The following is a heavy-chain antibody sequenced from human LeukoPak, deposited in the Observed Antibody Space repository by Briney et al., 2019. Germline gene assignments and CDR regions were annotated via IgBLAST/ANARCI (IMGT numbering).Heavy chain of an antibody. CDR3: ASRSGSYYNDY. V-gene: IGHV4-34*01. J-gene: IGHJ4*02. CDR1: GGSLSGYY. Sequence: SETLSLTCAVYGGSLSGYYWSWIRQPPGKGLEWIGEINHSGSTNYNPFLKSRVTISVDTSKNQFSLKLSSVTAADTAVYYCASRSGSYYNDYWGQGTLVTVSS. CDR2: INHSGST. D-gene: IGHD3-10*01.